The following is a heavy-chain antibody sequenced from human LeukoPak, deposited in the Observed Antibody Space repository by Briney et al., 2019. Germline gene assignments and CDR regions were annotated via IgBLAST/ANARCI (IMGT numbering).Heavy chain of an antibody. V-gene: IGHV4-4*07. CDR1: GGSISSYY. D-gene: IGHD3-22*01. Sequence: PSETLSLTCTVSGGSISSYYWSWIRQPAGKGLEWIGRIYTSGSTNYNPSLKSRVTMSVDTSKNQFSLKLSSVTAADTAVYYCASDSSGYGGYYYYGMDVWGQGTTVTVSS. CDR3: ASDSSGYGGYYYYGMDV. J-gene: IGHJ6*02. CDR2: IYTSGST.